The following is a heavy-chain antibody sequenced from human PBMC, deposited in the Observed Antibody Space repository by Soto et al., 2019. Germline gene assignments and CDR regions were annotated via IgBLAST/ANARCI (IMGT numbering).Heavy chain of an antibody. CDR1: GGSISSYY. D-gene: IGHD2-8*02. CDR2: INYSGST. Sequence: SETLSLTCTVSGGSISSYYWSWIRQPPGKGLEWIGDINYSGSTNYNPSLKSRVTISVDTSKNQFSLKLNSMTAADTAVYYCARDKITGLFDYWGQGTLVTVSS. CDR3: ARDKITGLFDY. V-gene: IGHV4-59*12. J-gene: IGHJ4*02.